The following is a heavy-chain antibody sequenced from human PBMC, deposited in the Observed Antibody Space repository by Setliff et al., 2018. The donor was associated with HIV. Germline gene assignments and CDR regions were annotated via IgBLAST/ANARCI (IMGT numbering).Heavy chain of an antibody. CDR2: IHHSGNT. Sequence: SETLSLTCPVSGFSISSGYYWGWIRQPPGRGLEWIGAIHHSGNTYYNPSLKSRVTISVDTSKNLFSLKVNSVTAADTAVYYCNIYYYYYMDVWGKGTTVTVSS. CDR3: NIYYYYYMDV. CDR1: GFSISSGYY. V-gene: IGHV4-38-2*01. J-gene: IGHJ6*03.